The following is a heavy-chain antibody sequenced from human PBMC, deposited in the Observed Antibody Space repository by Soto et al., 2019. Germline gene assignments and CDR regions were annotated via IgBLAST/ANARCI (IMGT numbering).Heavy chain of an antibody. CDR1: GYSISSGYY. D-gene: IGHD3-16*02. V-gene: IGHV4-38-2*01. CDR2: IYHSGST. CDR3: ARGLGRLRLGELSLLSPYGMDV. J-gene: IGHJ6*02. Sequence: SETLSLTCAVSGYSISSGYYWGWIRQPPGKGLEWIGSIYHSGSTYYNPSLKSRVTISVDTSKNQFSLKLSSVTAADTAVYYCARGLGRLRLGELSLLSPYGMDVWGQGTTVTVSS.